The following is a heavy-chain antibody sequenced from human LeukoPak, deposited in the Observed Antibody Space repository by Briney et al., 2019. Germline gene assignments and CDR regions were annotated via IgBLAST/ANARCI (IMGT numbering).Heavy chain of an antibody. CDR2: IIPIFGTA. D-gene: IGHD3-22*01. CDR1: GGTFSSYA. CDR3: ARGRSGYYSDAFDI. V-gene: IGHV1-69*13. J-gene: IGHJ3*02. Sequence: LVKVSCKASGGTFSSYAISWVRQAPGQGLEWMGGIIPIFGTANYAQKFQGRVTITADESTRTAYMELSSLRSEDTAVYYCARGRSGYYSDAFDIWGQGTMVTVSS.